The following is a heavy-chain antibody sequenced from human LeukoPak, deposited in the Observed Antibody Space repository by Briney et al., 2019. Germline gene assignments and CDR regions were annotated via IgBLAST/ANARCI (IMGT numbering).Heavy chain of an antibody. D-gene: IGHD3-10*01. CDR3: AKIGLWFGELSSDY. J-gene: IGHJ4*02. Sequence: GRSLRLSCAASGFTFSSYGMHWVRQAPGKGLEWVAVTSYDGSNKYYADSVKGRFTISRDNSKNTLYLQMNSLRAEDTAVYYCAKIGLWFGELSSDYWGQGTLVTVSS. CDR1: GFTFSSYG. V-gene: IGHV3-30*18. CDR2: TSYDGSNK.